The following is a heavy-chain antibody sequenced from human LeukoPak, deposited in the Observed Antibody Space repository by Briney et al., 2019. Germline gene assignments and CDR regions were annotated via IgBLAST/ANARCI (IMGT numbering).Heavy chain of an antibody. V-gene: IGHV1-46*01. D-gene: IGHD3-22*01. CDR1: VYTFTSYY. Sequence: ASVKVSCKPSVYTFTSYYLYWVRQAPGQGLEWMGVINPSGGSTTSAQKFQGRVTMTRDTSTSTVYMELRSLRSEDTAVYYCARGPGPADDGGGYCFDYWGQGTLVTVSS. J-gene: IGHJ4*02. CDR3: ARGPGPADDGGGYCFDY. CDR2: INPSGGST.